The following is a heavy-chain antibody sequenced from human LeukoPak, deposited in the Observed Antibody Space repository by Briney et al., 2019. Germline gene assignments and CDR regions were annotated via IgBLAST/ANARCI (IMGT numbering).Heavy chain of an antibody. CDR1: GFAFTNAW. CDR2: IDTGVTT. Sequence: PGRCLRLSCAASGFAFTNAWMSWVRQAPGKGLEWVSIIDTGVTTYYTDSVKGRFTISRDNSKNTLYLQMNSLRAEHTSMYYCARDLNYWGQGTLVTVSS. V-gene: IGHV3-53*01. CDR3: ARDLNY. J-gene: IGHJ4*02.